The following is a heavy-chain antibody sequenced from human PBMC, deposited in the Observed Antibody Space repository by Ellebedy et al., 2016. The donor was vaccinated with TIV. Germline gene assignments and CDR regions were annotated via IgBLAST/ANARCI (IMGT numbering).Heavy chain of an antibody. CDR2: IIPIFGTA. D-gene: IGHD3-3*01. Sequence: ASVKVSCKASGGTFSSYAISWVRQAPGQGLEWMGGIIPIFGTANYAQKFPGRVTITADKSTSTAYMELSSLGSEDTAVYYCARDRTTYYDFWSGYYNLGGNYYYGMDVWGQGTTVTVSS. CDR1: GGTFSSYA. V-gene: IGHV1-69*06. CDR3: ARDRTTYYDFWSGYYNLGGNYYYGMDV. J-gene: IGHJ6*02.